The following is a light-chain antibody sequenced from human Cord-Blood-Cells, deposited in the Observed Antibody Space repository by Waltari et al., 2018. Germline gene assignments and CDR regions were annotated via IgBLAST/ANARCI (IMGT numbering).Light chain of an antibody. CDR1: SRSIASNY. Sequence: NFMLTQPHSVSESPGKTVTISCTRSSRSIASNYVQWYQQRPGRAPTTVIYEDNQRPSGVPDRFSGSIDSSSNSASLTISGLKTEDEADYYCQSYDSSNWVFGGGTKLTVL. J-gene: IGLJ3*02. CDR2: EDN. CDR3: QSYDSSNWV. V-gene: IGLV6-57*03.